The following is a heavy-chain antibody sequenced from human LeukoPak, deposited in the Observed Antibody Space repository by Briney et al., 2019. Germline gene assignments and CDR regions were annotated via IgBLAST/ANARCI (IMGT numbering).Heavy chain of an antibody. CDR1: GGSISSYY. CDR3: ASLIAVAGTAHPDWYFDL. D-gene: IGHD6-19*01. CDR2: IYYSGST. V-gene: IGHV4-59*01. J-gene: IGHJ2*01. Sequence: SETLSLTCTVSGGSISSYYWSWIRQPPGKGLEWIGYIYYSGSTNYNPSLKSRVTISVDTSKNQFSLKLSSVTAADTAVYYCASLIAVAGTAHPDWYFDLWGRGTLVTVSS.